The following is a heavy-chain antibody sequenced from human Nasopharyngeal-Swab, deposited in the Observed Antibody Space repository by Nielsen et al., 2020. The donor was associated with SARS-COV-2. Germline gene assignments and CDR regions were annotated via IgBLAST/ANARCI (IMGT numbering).Heavy chain of an antibody. CDR3: AKVMIVVPKAFDY. V-gene: IGHV3-23*01. J-gene: IGHJ4*02. Sequence: GGSLRLSCAASGFTFSSYAMSWVRQAPGKGLEWVSAISGSGGSTYYADSVKGRFTISRDNSKNTLYLQMNSLRAEDTAVYCCAKVMIVVPKAFDYWGQGTLVTVSS. D-gene: IGHD3-22*01. CDR2: ISGSGGST. CDR1: GFTFSSYA.